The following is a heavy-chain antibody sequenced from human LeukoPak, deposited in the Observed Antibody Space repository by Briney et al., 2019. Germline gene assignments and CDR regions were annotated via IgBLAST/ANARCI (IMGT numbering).Heavy chain of an antibody. CDR3: ARGGGYCSGGSCYHFYFDY. J-gene: IGHJ4*02. CDR2: INPNSGGT. D-gene: IGHD2-15*01. Sequence: ASVKVSCKASGYTFTGYYMHWVRQAPGQGLEWMGWINPNSGGTNYAQKFQGWVTMTRDTSISTAYMELSRLRSDDTAVYYCARGGGYCSGGSCYHFYFDYWGQGTLVTVSS. CDR1: GYTFTGYY. V-gene: IGHV1-2*04.